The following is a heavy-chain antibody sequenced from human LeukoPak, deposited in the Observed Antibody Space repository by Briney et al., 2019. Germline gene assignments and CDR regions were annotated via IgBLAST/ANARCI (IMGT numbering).Heavy chain of an antibody. J-gene: IGHJ5*02. D-gene: IGHD2-15*01. CDR2: IYYSGIT. V-gene: IGHV4-39*07. CDR1: GGSIRDSSYY. CDR3: AGTPNWFDP. Sequence: PSETLSLTCTVSGGSIRDSSYYWGWIRQTPGKGLEYMGSIYYSGITYHNPSLKSRVTISVDTSKNQFSLKLSSVTAADTAVYYCAGTPNWFDPWGQGTLVTVSS.